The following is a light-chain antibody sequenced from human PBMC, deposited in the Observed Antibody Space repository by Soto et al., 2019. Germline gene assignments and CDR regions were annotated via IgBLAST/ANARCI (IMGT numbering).Light chain of an antibody. J-gene: IGLJ3*02. CDR3: NSYTSSSTWV. CDR1: SSDVGGYKY. Sequence: QSVLTQPASVSGSPVQSITISCTGTSSDVGGYKYVSWYQQHPGKVPKLMIYEVSTGPSGVSNRFSGSKSGNTASLTISGLQAEDEADYYCNSYTSSSTWVFGGGTKVTVL. CDR2: EVS. V-gene: IGLV2-14*01.